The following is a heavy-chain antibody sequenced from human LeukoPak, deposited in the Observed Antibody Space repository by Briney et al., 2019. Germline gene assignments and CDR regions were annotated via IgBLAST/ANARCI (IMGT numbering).Heavy chain of an antibody. CDR2: ISYDGSNK. CDR1: GFTFSSYA. D-gene: IGHD5-12*01. J-gene: IGHJ3*02. Sequence: GGSLRLSCAASGFTFSSYAMHWVRQAPGKGLEWVAVISYDGSNKYYADSVKGRFTISRDNSKNTLYLQMNSLRAKDTAVYYCARPHSGYDLNDAFDIWGQGTMVTVSS. CDR3: ARPHSGYDLNDAFDI. V-gene: IGHV3-30*01.